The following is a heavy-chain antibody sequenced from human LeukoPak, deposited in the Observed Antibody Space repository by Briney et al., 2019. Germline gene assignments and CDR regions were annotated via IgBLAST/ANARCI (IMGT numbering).Heavy chain of an antibody. Sequence: GGSLRLSCAASGFNFSTYAMSWVRQAPGKGLEWVSCIGARYGSTFYADSVKGRFTISRDNSKNTLYLQMNSLRAEDTAVYYCAKDYYYDPVDAFDVWGQGTMVSVSP. D-gene: IGHD3-22*01. J-gene: IGHJ3*01. V-gene: IGHV3-23*01. CDR3: AKDYYYDPVDAFDV. CDR1: GFNFSTYA. CDR2: IGARYGST.